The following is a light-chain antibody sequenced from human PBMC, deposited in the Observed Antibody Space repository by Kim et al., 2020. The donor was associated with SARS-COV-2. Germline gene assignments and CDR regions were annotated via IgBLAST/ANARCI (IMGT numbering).Light chain of an antibody. CDR2: AAS. CDR1: QSVSSY. CDR3: QQSYSTPLT. Sequence: AAGGDRVTITWRASQSVSSYLNWYQQKPGKAPKLLIYAASSLQSGVPSRFSGSGSGTDFTLTISSLQPEDFATYYCQQSYSTPLTFGGGTKVDIK. J-gene: IGKJ4*01. V-gene: IGKV1-39*01.